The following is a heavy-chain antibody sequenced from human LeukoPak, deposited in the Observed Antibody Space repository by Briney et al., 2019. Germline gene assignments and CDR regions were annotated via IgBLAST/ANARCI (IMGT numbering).Heavy chain of an antibody. CDR1: GGSISSGSYY. V-gene: IGHV4-39*01. Sequence: SETLSLTCTVSGGSISSGSYYWSWIRQPPGKGLEWIGEINHSGSTNYNPSLKSRVTISVDTSKNQFSLKLSSVTAADTAVYYCARHYYDYVWGSSRWYFDYWGQGTLVTVSS. D-gene: IGHD3-16*01. CDR3: ARHYYDYVWGSSRWYFDY. CDR2: INHSGST. J-gene: IGHJ4*02.